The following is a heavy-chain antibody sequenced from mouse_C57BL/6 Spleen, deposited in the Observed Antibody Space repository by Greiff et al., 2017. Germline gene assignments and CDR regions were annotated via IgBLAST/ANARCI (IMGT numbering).Heavy chain of an antibody. CDR1: GYTFTDYY. V-gene: IGHV1-18*01. CDR2: INPNNGGT. Sequence: EVQLQQSGPELVKPGASVKIPCKASGYTFTDYYMDWVKQSHGKSLEWIGDINPNNGGTIYNQKFKGKAPLTADESSSTAYMEHRSLTSEDTAVYYCAREDYGSSPWFAYWGQGTLVTVSA. J-gene: IGHJ3*01. CDR3: AREDYGSSPWFAY. D-gene: IGHD1-1*01.